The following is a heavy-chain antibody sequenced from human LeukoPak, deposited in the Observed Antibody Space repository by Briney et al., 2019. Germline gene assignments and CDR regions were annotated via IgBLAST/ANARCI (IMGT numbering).Heavy chain of an antibody. J-gene: IGHJ5*02. CDR3: GRGVHCSITSCYIGRFDP. CDR1: GFTFSDYY. Sequence: GGSLRLSCAASGFTFSDYYMSWIRQAPGKGLEWVSYISSSGSTIYYADSVKGRFTISRDNAKNSLYLQMNSLRAEDTAVYYCGRGVHCSITSCYIGRFDPWGQGTLSPSPQ. CDR2: ISSSGSTI. D-gene: IGHD2-2*02. V-gene: IGHV3-11*04.